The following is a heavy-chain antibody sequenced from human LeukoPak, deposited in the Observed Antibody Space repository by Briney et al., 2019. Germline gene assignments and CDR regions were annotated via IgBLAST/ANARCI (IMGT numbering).Heavy chain of an antibody. CDR2: IHYSGST. D-gene: IGHD3-10*01. CDR1: GGSISTNNYY. Sequence: SETLSLTCTVSGGSISTNNYYWGWIRQPPGKGLEWIGSIHYSGSTYFNPSLKSRVNISVDTTKNQFSLKLSSVTAADTAVYYCARHSTGSGEYFQHWGQGTLVTVSS. J-gene: IGHJ1*01. CDR3: ARHSTGSGEYFQH. V-gene: IGHV4-39*01.